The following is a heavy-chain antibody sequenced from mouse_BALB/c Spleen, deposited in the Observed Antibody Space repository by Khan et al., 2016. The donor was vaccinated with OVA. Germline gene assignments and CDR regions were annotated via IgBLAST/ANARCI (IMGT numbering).Heavy chain of an antibody. CDR3: ARLPLNGGFAY. CDR2: IDPANGNT. V-gene: IGHV14-3*02. Sequence: VQLQQSGAELVKPGASVKLSCTASGFNIKDTYMHWVKQRPEQGLEWIGRIDPANGNTKYDPKFQGKATLPADTSSNTAYLQLSSLPSEDTAVYYGARLPLNGGFAYWGQGTLVTVSA. CDR1: GFNIKDTY. J-gene: IGHJ3*01.